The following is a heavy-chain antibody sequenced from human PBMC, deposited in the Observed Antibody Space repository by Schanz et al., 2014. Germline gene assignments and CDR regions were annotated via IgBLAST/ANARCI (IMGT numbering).Heavy chain of an antibody. V-gene: IGHV3-48*01. CDR1: GLTFSSHS. J-gene: IGHJ4*02. CDR2: ITYNGGTI. D-gene: IGHD3-3*01. CDR3: VRDSFFAFDS. Sequence: VQLVESGGGVVQPGRSLRLSCAASGLTFSSHSFNWVRQAPGKGLEWISYITYNGGTIYYADSVKGRFTMSRDNAKNAVFLQMNSLRAEDTAVYYCVRDSFFAFDSWGQGTLVTVSS.